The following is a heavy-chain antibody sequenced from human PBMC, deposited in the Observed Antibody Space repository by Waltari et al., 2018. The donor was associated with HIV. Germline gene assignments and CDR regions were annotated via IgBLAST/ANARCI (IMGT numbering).Heavy chain of an antibody. CDR3: TTGYGSSSYG. D-gene: IGHD6-13*01. CDR2: IKRKMDGWKI. CDR1: GFSISDAW. Sequence: EVQMVESGGGLVKPGGSLRLSCAGSGFSISDAWMSWVRQAPGKGVEWVGLIKRKMDGWKIDYAAPVKGRFTISRDDSKNTAYLEMNSLKTEDTGVYYCTTGYGSSSYGWGQGTLVTVSS. J-gene: IGHJ4*02. V-gene: IGHV3-15*01.